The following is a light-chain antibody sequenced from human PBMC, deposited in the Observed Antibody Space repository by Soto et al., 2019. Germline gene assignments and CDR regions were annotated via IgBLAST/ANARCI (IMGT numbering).Light chain of an antibody. CDR3: QQYDNLPYT. J-gene: IGKJ2*01. V-gene: IGKV1-33*01. CDR1: QDISKY. Sequence: DIQMTQSPSSLSASVGDRVTITCQASQDISKYINWYQQKPGSAPKLLISDASNLETGVPSRFSGSASGTDFAFIISSLQPEDIASYYCQQYDNLPYTFGQGTKLEIK. CDR2: DAS.